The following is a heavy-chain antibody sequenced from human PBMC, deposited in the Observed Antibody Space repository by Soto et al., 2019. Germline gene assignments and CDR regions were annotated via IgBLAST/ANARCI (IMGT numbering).Heavy chain of an antibody. CDR3: VRDEGWLRSPQLKYGMDV. J-gene: IGHJ6*02. CDR2: IIPMFNKV. CDR1: GGSLRSNE. D-gene: IGHD5-12*01. Sequence: QVQLVQSGAEVKKPESSVKVSCKASGGSLRSNEISWVRQAPGQGLEWMGGIIPMFNKVDYAEKFQGRVTISADESTTTVFMELISLRSDDSAVYYCVRDEGWLRSPQLKYGMDVWGQGTTVTVSS. V-gene: IGHV1-69*12.